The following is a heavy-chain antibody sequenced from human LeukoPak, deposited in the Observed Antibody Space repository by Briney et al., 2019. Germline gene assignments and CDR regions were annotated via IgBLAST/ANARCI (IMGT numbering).Heavy chain of an antibody. J-gene: IGHJ5*02. V-gene: IGHV1-69*05. D-gene: IGHD2-8*01. CDR1: GGTFSSYA. CDR2: IIPIFGTA. CDR3: ANTPYCTNGVCYLHWFDP. Sequence: GASVKVSCKASGGTFSSYAISWVRQAPGQGLEWMGRIIPIFGTANYAQKFQGGVTITTDESTSTAYMELSSLRSEDTAVYYCANTPYCTNGVCYLHWFDPWGQGTLVTVSS.